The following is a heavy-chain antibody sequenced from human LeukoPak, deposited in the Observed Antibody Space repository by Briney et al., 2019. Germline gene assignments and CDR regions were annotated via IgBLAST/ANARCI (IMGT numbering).Heavy chain of an antibody. CDR1: GFIFNNYW. CDR3: ARGMIRGVMDDY. Sequence: PGGSLRLSCAASGFIFNNYWMSWVRLAPGKGLEWVANINQAGSDKYYLDSVKGRFTISRDNAKNSLYLQMNSLRAEDTAVYYCARGMIRGVMDDYWGQGTLVTVSS. V-gene: IGHV3-7*05. CDR2: INQAGSDK. J-gene: IGHJ4*02. D-gene: IGHD3-10*01.